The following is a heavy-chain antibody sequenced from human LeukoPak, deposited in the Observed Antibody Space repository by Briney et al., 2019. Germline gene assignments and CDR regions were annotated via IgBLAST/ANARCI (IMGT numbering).Heavy chain of an antibody. CDR3: ARDLRIAAAYDAFDI. D-gene: IGHD6-13*01. Sequence: SETLSLTCTVSGGSIGSGSYYWSWIRQPAGTRLEWIGRIYTSGSTNYNPSLKSRVTISVDTSKNQFSLKLSSVTAADTAMYYCARDLRIAAAYDAFDIWGRGTMVTVSS. V-gene: IGHV4-61*02. J-gene: IGHJ3*02. CDR2: IYTSGST. CDR1: GGSIGSGSYY.